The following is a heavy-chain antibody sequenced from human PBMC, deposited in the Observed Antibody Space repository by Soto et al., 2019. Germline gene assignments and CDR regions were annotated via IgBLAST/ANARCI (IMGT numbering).Heavy chain of an antibody. CDR1: GYTFTSYG. V-gene: IGHV1-18*01. J-gene: IGHJ6*02. CDR2: ISAYNGNT. D-gene: IGHD6-13*01. Sequence: QVQLVQSGAEVKKPGASVKVSCKASGYTFTSYGISWVRQAPGQGLEWMGWISAYNGNTNYAQKLQGGVTMTTDTTTSIAYMELRSLRSDDTAVYYCACVSIAAADPYGMDVWGQGTTVTVSS. CDR3: ACVSIAAADPYGMDV.